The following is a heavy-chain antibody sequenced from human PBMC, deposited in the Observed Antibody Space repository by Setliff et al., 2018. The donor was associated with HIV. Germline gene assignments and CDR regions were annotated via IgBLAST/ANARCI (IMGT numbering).Heavy chain of an antibody. D-gene: IGHD6-13*01. CDR1: GGSISSHY. J-gene: IGHJ2*01. V-gene: IGHV4-59*11. Sequence: PSETLSLTCTVSGGSISSHYWNWIRQSPGKGLEWIGYVYYSGSTNYNPSLKSRVTISIDTSQDQFSLKMTSVTAADTAVYYCARVESSSWFYWYFDLWGRGTLVTVSS. CDR2: VYYSGST. CDR3: ARVESSSWFYWYFDL.